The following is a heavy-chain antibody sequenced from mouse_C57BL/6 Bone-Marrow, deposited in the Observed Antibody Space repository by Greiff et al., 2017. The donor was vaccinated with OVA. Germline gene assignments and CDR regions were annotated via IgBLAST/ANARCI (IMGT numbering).Heavy chain of an antibody. V-gene: IGHV1-62-2*01. J-gene: IGHJ4*01. CDR1: GYTFTEYT. Sequence: VHLVESGAELVKPGASVKLSCKASGYTFTEYTIHWVKQRSGQGLEWIGWFYPGSGSIQSTEKFKDKATLTADKSSSTVYMELSRLTSEDSAVYFCARHGYYSNLYYAMDYWGQGTSVTVSS. D-gene: IGHD2-5*01. CDR3: ARHGYYSNLYYAMDY. CDR2: FYPGSGSI.